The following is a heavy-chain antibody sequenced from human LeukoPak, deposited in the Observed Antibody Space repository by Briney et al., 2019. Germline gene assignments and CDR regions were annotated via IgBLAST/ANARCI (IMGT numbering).Heavy chain of an antibody. CDR3: ARGGTSSSWAHFDY. V-gene: IGHV3-7*05. J-gene: IGHJ4*02. CDR1: GFTFSSYW. D-gene: IGHD6-13*01. Sequence: GGSLRLSCAASGFTFSSYWMTWVRQAPGKGLEWVANIKQDGSEKYYVDSVKGRFTISRDNAKNSLYLQMNRLEAEDTAVYYCARGGTSSSWAHFDYWGQGSLVTVSS. CDR2: IKQDGSEK.